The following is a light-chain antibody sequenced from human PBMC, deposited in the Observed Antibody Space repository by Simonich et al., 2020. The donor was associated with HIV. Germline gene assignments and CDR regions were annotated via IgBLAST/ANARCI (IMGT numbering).Light chain of an antibody. CDR2: GAS. CDR1: KNVSGN. CDR3: QQYNNWPYT. V-gene: IGKV3-15*01. J-gene: IGKJ2*01. Sequence: EMVMPHSPVPRFLSPGERATLHCRASKNVSGNLAWYQQKPGQAPRLLIYGASTRDTGIPASFSGRGSGTEFALTISSLQSEDFAVYYCQQYNNWPYTFGQGTKLEIK.